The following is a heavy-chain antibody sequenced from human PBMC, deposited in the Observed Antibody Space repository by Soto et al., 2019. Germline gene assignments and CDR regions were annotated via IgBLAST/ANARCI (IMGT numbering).Heavy chain of an antibody. D-gene: IGHD1-26*01. Sequence: QMQLVQSGAEVKKTGSSVKVSCKASGYTFTYRYLHWVRQAPGQALEWMGWITPFNGNTNYAQKFQDRGTITRYRSMSTAYMELSSLRSEDTAMYYCARSRRVGATTPGAFDIWGQGTMVTVSS. V-gene: IGHV1-45*02. J-gene: IGHJ3*02. CDR2: ITPFNGNT. CDR1: GYTFTYRY. CDR3: ARSRRVGATTPGAFDI.